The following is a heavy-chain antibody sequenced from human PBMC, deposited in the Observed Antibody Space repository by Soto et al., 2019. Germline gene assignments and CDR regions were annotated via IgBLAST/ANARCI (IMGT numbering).Heavy chain of an antibody. V-gene: IGHV1-2*02. CDR3: ARDLAKGGGSAGFDY. D-gene: IGHD1-26*01. CDR2: INPKSGGT. Sequence: EASVKVSCKASGYTFTVYYMHWVRQAPGQGLEWMGWINPKSGGTMYPQKFQGRVTMTWDTSISTAYMALTRLRSDDTAVHYCARDLAKGGGSAGFDYWGQGTLVTVSS. J-gene: IGHJ4*02. CDR1: GYTFTVYY.